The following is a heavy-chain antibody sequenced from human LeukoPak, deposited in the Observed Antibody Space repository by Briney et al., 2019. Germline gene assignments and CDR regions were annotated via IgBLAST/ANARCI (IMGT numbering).Heavy chain of an antibody. V-gene: IGHV3-21*01. Sequence: GGSLRLSCAASGFTFSSYGMSWVRQAPGKGLEWVSSISRSSSYIYYTDSVKGRFTISRDNAKNSVFLQMNSLRAEDTAVYYCARDPILPGATGGADYWGQGTLVTVSS. CDR2: ISRSSSYI. D-gene: IGHD1-26*01. CDR1: GFTFSSYG. J-gene: IGHJ4*02. CDR3: ARDPILPGATGGADY.